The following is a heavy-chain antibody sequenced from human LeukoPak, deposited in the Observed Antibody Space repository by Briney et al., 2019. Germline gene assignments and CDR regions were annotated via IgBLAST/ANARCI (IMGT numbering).Heavy chain of an antibody. J-gene: IGHJ4*02. CDR3: ACTATKYSSGWYVAHDY. CDR2: IIPIFGTA. Sequence: GASVKVSCKASGGTFSSYAISWVRQAPGQGLKWMGGIIPIFGTANYAQKFQGRVTITTDESTSTAYMELSSLRSEDTAVYYSACTATKYSSGWYVAHDYWGQGTLVTVSS. D-gene: IGHD6-19*01. V-gene: IGHV1-69*05. CDR1: GGTFSSYA.